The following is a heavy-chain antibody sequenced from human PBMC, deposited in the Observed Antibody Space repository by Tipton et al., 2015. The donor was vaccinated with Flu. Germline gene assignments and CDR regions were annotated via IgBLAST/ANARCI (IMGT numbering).Heavy chain of an antibody. V-gene: IGHV4-59*12. J-gene: IGHJ4*02. CDR2: IYYSGST. CDR1: GGSISSYY. CDR3: ARRVRGPQSRSTIDY. D-gene: IGHD3-10*01. Sequence: LRLSCTVSGGSISSYYWSWIRQPPGKGLEWIGYIYYSGSTNYNPSLKSRVTISVDTSKNQFSLKLSSVTAADTAVYYCARRVRGPQSRSTIDYWGQGTLVTVSS.